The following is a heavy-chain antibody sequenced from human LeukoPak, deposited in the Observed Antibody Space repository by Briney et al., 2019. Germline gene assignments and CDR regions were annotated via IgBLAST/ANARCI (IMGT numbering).Heavy chain of an antibody. V-gene: IGHV1-69*13. CDR3: ARSDIVVVSAAIPRYNSFDP. J-gene: IGHJ5*02. Sequence: SVKVSCKASGGTFSSYAISWVRQAPGQGLEWMGGIIPIFGTANYAQKFQGRVTITADESTSTAYMELSSLRSEDTAVYYCARSDIVVVSAAIPRYNSFDPWGQGTLVTVSS. CDR2: IIPIFGTA. CDR1: GGTFSSYA. D-gene: IGHD2-2*02.